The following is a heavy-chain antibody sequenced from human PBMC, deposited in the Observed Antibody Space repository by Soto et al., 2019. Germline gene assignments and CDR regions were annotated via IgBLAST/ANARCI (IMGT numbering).Heavy chain of an antibody. J-gene: IGHJ3*02. CDR1: GYTFSNYW. CDR2: IYPGDSET. D-gene: IGHD5-18*01. V-gene: IGHV5-51*01. CDR3: ALRHYIYGI. Sequence: GESLKISCKGSGYTFSNYWINWVRQIPGKGLEWMGIIYPGDSETRYSPSFQGQVTISADKSISTAYLQWNSLKASDTAMYYCALRHYIYGIWGQGTMVTVSS.